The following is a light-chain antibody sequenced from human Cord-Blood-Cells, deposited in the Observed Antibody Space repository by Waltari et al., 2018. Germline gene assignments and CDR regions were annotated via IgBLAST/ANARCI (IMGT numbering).Light chain of an antibody. CDR2: DES. J-gene: IGKJ3*01. V-gene: IGKV3-11*01. CDR3: QQRSNWL. CDR1: QSVSRY. Sequence: IVLKQSPATLSVSPGERATLSWRASQSVSRYLAWYQQKPSQDPRLLIYDESNRATSIPARFSGSGSGTDFTLTISSLEPEDFAVYYCQQRSNWLFGPGTKVDIK.